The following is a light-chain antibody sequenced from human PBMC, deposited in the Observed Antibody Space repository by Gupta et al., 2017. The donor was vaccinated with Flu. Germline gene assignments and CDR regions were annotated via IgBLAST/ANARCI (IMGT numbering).Light chain of an antibody. Sequence: DIQMTQSPSSVSASVGDRVTISCRASQGISIWLAWYQQKPGKAPNLLIYAASSLQSGVPSRFSGSGSGTDFTLTSSSLQPEDFATYYCQQANRLPDSFGQGTKVEIK. J-gene: IGKJ2*03. CDR2: AAS. V-gene: IGKV1-12*01. CDR1: QGISIW. CDR3: QQANRLPDS.